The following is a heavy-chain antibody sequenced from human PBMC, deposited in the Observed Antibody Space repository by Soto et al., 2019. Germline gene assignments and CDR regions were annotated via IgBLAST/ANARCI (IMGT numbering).Heavy chain of an antibody. CDR2: ISSAVNT. D-gene: IGHD6-6*01. J-gene: IGHJ4*02. CDR1: GCTFSNYA. CDR3: AKQVRDGTSSPYYFDY. V-gene: IGHV3-23*01. Sequence: GSLRRCCAGSGCTFSNYAMSWVRQAPGKGLEWVSAISSAVNTYYADSVKGRFTISRDNSKNTLSLQMNSLRAEDTAVYYCAKQVRDGTSSPYYFDYWGQGTLVTVSS.